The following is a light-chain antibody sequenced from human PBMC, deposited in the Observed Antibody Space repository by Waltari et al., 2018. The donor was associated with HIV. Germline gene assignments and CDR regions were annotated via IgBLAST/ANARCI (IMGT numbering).Light chain of an antibody. J-gene: IGLJ2*01. CDR1: TRYVRGYNS. CDR2: EVY. Sequence: QSALTQPPSASGSPGQSVPIPCTGTTRYVRGYNSVPWYKQHPGEAPKVVIFEVYKRPSGVPDRLSGSKSGNTASLTVSGLQAEDEATYYCASYAGRNNLVFGGGTKLTVL. V-gene: IGLV2-8*01. CDR3: ASYAGRNNLV.